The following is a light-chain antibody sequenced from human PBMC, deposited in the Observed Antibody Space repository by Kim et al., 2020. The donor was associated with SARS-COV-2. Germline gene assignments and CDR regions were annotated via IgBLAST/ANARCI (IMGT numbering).Light chain of an antibody. CDR3: QQYTNWPPYT. CDR2: DAS. CDR1: QSVGAN. J-gene: IGKJ2*01. Sequence: VSPVERATLSCRASQSVGANLAWYQQKPGQPPRLLIYDASTRATGIPARFSGSGSGTEFTLTISSLQSEDFAVYYCQQYTNWPPYTFGQGTKLEI. V-gene: IGKV3-15*01.